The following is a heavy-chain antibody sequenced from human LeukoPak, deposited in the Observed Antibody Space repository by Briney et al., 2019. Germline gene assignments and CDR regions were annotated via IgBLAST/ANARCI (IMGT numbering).Heavy chain of an antibody. CDR3: AREGCSGGSCYADY. CDR1: GFTFSSYA. D-gene: IGHD2-15*01. J-gene: IGHJ4*02. Sequence: GGSLRLSCAASGFTFSSYAMHWVRQAPGKGLEWVAVISYDGSNKYYADSVKGRFPISRDNSKNTLYQQMNSLRAEDTAVYYCAREGCSGGSCYADYWGQGTLVTVSS. V-gene: IGHV3-30*04. CDR2: ISYDGSNK.